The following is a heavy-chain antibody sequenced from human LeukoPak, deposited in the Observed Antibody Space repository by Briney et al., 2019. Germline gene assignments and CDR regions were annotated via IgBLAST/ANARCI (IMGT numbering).Heavy chain of an antibody. CDR3: ARAGAGYSSGWPFDY. J-gene: IGHJ4*02. D-gene: IGHD6-19*01. CDR2: IKQDGSEK. V-gene: IGHV3-7*01. CDR1: GFTFSSYW. Sequence: GGSLRLSCAASGFTFSSYWMSWVRQAAGKGREWVANIKQDGSEKYYVDSVKGRFTISRDNAKNSLYLQMNSLRAEDTAVYYCARAGAGYSSGWPFDYWGQGTLVTVSS.